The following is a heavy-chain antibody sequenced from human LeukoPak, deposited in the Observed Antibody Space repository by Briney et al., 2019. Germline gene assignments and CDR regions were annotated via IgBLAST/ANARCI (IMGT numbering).Heavy chain of an antibody. J-gene: IGHJ4*02. CDR1: GFTFSSYY. V-gene: IGHV3-74*01. D-gene: IGHD1-7*01. CDR2: INIDGSTT. CDR3: VRDGLGTTPFDY. Sequence: GGSLTLSCAASGFTFSSYYLHWIRQAPGKGLVWVSLINIDGSTTRYADSVKGRFTISRDNAKNTLSLQMHSLRAEDAAVYYCVRDGLGTTPFDYWGQGTRVTVSS.